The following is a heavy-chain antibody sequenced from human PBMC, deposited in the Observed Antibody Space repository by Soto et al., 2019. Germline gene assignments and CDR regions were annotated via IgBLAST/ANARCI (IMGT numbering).Heavy chain of an antibody. CDR3: ARGNPIFGVVDY. CDR2: IIPIFGTA. Sequence: SVKVSCKASGGTFSSYAISWVRQAPGQGLEWMGGIIPIFGTANYAQKFQGRVTITADESTSTAYMELSSLRSEDTAVYYCARGNPIFGVVDYWGQGTLVTVSS. V-gene: IGHV1-69*13. CDR1: GGTFSSYA. D-gene: IGHD3-3*01. J-gene: IGHJ4*02.